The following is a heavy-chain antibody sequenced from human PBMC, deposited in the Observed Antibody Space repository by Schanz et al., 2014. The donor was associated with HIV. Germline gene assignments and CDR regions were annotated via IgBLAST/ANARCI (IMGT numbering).Heavy chain of an antibody. CDR2: INPNSGGT. CDR3: ARDLVDSSTWYDAFDI. D-gene: IGHD6-13*01. CDR1: GGPFSSYA. Sequence: QVQLVQSGAEVKKPGSSVKVSCKASGGPFSSYAFNWVRQAPGQGLEWMGWINPNSGGTNSAQKFQGRVTMSMDTSISTAYMEVRSLRSDDTALYFCARDLVDSSTWYDAFDIWGQGTKVTVSS. V-gene: IGHV1-2*02. J-gene: IGHJ3*02.